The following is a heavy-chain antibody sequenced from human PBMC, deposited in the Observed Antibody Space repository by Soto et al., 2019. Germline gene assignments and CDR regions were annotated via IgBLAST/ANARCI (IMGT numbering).Heavy chain of an antibody. J-gene: IGHJ4*02. V-gene: IGHV3-23*01. D-gene: IGHD3-10*01. CDR3: AKDSRVTMVRGVIIPPGY. CDR1: GFTFSNYA. CDR2: ISGSDGST. Sequence: EVQLLESGGGLVQPGGSLTLSCVASGFTFSNYAMSWVRQAPGKGLEWVSAISGSDGSTYYADSVKGRFTISRDNSKNTLYLHMNSLRAEDTAVYYCAKDSRVTMVRGVIIPPGYWGQGTLVTVSS.